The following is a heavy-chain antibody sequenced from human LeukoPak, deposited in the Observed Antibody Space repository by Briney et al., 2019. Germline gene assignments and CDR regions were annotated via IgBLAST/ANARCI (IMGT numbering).Heavy chain of an antibody. CDR1: EFIFNSYA. CDR3: AKSSPYSAAYFDY. CDR2: ISGGGANT. V-gene: IGHV3-23*01. J-gene: IGHJ4*02. Sequence: GGSLRLSCVASEFIFNSYAMSWVRQAPGKGLEWVSAISGGGANTYYADSVKGRFTISRDNSKNTLYLQMNSLRAEDTAVYYCAKSSPYSAAYFDYWGQGTLVTVSS. D-gene: IGHD1-26*01.